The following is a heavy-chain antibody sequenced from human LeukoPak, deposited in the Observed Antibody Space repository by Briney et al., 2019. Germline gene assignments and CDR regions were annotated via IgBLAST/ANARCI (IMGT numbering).Heavy chain of an antibody. Sequence: AGGSLRLSCAASGFTFSSYSMNWVRQAPGKGLEWVSSISSSSSYIYYADSVKGRFTISRDNSKNTLYLQMNSLRAEDTAVYYCAKEGRYYGSGSYRDFDYWGQGTLVTVSS. J-gene: IGHJ4*02. CDR1: GFTFSSYS. CDR2: ISSSSSYI. CDR3: AKEGRYYGSGSYRDFDY. D-gene: IGHD3-10*01. V-gene: IGHV3-21*04.